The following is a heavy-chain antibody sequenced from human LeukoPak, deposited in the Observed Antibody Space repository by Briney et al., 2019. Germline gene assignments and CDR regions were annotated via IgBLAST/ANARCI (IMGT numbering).Heavy chain of an antibody. V-gene: IGHV1-69*04. J-gene: IGHJ2*01. CDR2: IIPILGIA. CDR1: EGTFSSYA. CDR3: ARDPTDYGEGYFDL. D-gene: IGHD4-17*01. Sequence: SVKVSCKASEGTFSSYAISWVRQAPGQGLEWMGRIIPILGIANYAQKFQGRVTITADKSTSTAYMELSSLRSEDTAVYYCARDPTDYGEGYFDLWGRGTLVTVSS.